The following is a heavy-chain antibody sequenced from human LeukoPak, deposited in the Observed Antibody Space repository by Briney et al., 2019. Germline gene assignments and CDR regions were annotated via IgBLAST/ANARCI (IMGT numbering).Heavy chain of an antibody. CDR2: ISSSGSTI. Sequence: PGGSLRLSCAASGFTFSNNWMSWVRQTPGKGLEWVSYISSSGSTIYYADSVKGRFTISRDNAKNSLYLQMNSLRAEDTAVYYCVSHGDYDYGMDVWGQGTTVTVSS. J-gene: IGHJ6*02. CDR1: GFTFSNNW. D-gene: IGHD4-17*01. CDR3: VSHGDYDYGMDV. V-gene: IGHV3-48*04.